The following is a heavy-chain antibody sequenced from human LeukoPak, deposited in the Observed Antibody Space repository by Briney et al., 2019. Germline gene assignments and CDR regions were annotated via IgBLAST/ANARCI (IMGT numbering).Heavy chain of an antibody. D-gene: IGHD2-15*01. J-gene: IGHJ3*02. CDR2: IYYSGSI. Sequence: SDTLSLTCAVSGYSISSSNWWGWIRQPPGKGLEWIGYIYYSGSIYYNPSLKGRVTMSVDTSKNQFPLKLSSVTAVDTAAYYCARVATRVDAFDIWGQGTMVTVSS. CDR1: GYSISSSNW. CDR3: ARVATRVDAFDI. V-gene: IGHV4-28*05.